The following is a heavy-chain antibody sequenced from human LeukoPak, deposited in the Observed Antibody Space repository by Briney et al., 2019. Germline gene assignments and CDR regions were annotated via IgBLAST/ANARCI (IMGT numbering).Heavy chain of an antibody. CDR2: INPNGAGT. CDR3: ARAYYYDNTPRE. Sequence: VASVKVSCKASGYTSTGYYMHWVRQAPGQGLEWMGWINPNGAGTNYAQKFQGRVTMTRDTSISTAYMELSRLRSDDTAVYYCARAYYYDNTPREWGQGTPVTVSS. D-gene: IGHD3-22*01. CDR1: GYTSTGYY. V-gene: IGHV1-2*02. J-gene: IGHJ4*02.